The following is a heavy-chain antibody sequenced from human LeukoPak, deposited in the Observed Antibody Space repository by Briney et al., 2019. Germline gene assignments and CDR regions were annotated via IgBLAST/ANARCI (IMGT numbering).Heavy chain of an antibody. V-gene: IGHV4-30-4*01. CDR3: ASQRPGILGYYYYGMDV. J-gene: IGHJ6*02. CDR2: IYYSGST. D-gene: IGHD1-1*01. CDR1: GGSISSGDYY. Sequence: SETLSLTCTVSGGSISSGDYYWSWIRQPPGKGLEWIGYIYYSGSTYYNPSLKSRVTISVDTSKNQFSLKLSSVTAADTAVYYCASQRPGILGYYYYGMDVWGQGTTVTVSS.